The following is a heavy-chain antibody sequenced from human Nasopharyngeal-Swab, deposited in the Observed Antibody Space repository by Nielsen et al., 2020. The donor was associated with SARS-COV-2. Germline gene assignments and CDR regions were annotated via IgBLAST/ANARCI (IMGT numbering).Heavy chain of an antibody. CDR1: GFTFSDPA. Sequence: GGSLTLSCAVSGFTFSDPAIHWVSQASGEGLEWVARIRSKGNNYATAYSASVKGRFIIFRDDPTNTAYLQMNSLKTEDTAMYYCTRCGGGCYSGRDYWGQGTLVTVSS. J-gene: IGHJ4*02. CDR3: TRCGGGCYSGRDY. V-gene: IGHV3-73*01. CDR2: IRSKGNNYAT. D-gene: IGHD2-15*01.